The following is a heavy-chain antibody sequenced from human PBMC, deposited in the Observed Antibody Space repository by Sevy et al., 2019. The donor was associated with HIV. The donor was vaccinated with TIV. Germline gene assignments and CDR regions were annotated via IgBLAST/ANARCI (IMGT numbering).Heavy chain of an antibody. CDR1: GFTFSSYW. CDR2: VKSDGSST. Sequence: GGSLRLSCAASGFTFSSYWMHWVRQAPGKGPVWVSGVKSDGSSTDYADSVKGRFTMSRDSAKITLYLQMNSLRAEDTAVYFCVAANTWQDYWGQGTLVTVSS. J-gene: IGHJ4*02. CDR3: VAANTWQDY. V-gene: IGHV3-74*01. D-gene: IGHD2-15*01.